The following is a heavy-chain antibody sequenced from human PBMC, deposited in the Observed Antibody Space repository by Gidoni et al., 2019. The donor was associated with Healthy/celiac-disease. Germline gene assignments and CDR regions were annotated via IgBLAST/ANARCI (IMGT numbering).Heavy chain of an antibody. Sequence: EVQLVESGGGLVQPGRSLRLSCTASGFTFGDYAMSWFRQAPGKGLEWVGFIRSKAYGGTTEYAASVKGRFTISRDDSKSIAYLQMNSLKTEDTAVYYCTREEFYDFWSGYFDYWGQGTLVTVSS. V-gene: IGHV3-49*03. CDR3: TREEFYDFWSGYFDY. J-gene: IGHJ4*02. D-gene: IGHD3-3*01. CDR1: GFTFGDYA. CDR2: IRSKAYGGTT.